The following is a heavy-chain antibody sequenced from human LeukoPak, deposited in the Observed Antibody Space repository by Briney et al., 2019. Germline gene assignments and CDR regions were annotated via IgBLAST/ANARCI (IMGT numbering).Heavy chain of an antibody. J-gene: IGHJ4*02. Sequence: SGGSLRLSCAASGFTFRSYWMHWVRQAPGKGLVWVSRINSDGSSTSYADSVKGRFTISRDNAKNTLYLQMNSLRAEDTAVYYCARGDPTGLYDYWGQGTLVTVSS. CDR3: ARGDPTGLYDY. D-gene: IGHD3-10*01. CDR1: GFTFRSYW. V-gene: IGHV3-74*01. CDR2: INSDGSST.